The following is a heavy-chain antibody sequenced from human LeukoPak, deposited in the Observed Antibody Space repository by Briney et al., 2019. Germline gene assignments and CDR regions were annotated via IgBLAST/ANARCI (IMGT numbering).Heavy chain of an antibody. CDR2: IGSKANNYAT. V-gene: IGHV3-73*01. D-gene: IGHD4-11*01. CDR3: TNASAGMDYGNYVPFDP. CDR1: GFIFIGSA. Sequence: GSLRLSCAASGFIFIGSAMHWVRQASGKGLQWVGRIGSKANNYATAYTASVKGRFTISRDDSKNTAYLQMNSLTTEDTAVYYCTNASAGMDYGNYVPFDPWGQGTLVTVSS. J-gene: IGHJ5*02.